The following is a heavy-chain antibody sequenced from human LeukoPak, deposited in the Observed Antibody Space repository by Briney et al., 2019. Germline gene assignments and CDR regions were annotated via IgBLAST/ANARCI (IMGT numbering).Heavy chain of an antibody. Sequence: GGSLRFSCAASGFTFSSHGMNWVRQAPGKGLEWVSGISPNGVITYYADSVKGRFTISRDNAKNSLYLQMNSLRAEDTAVYYCARVGATGSNGQEYFDYWGQGTLVTVSS. V-gene: IGHV3-21*01. D-gene: IGHD1-26*01. CDR3: ARVGATGSNGQEYFDY. CDR1: GFTFSSHG. CDR2: ISPNGVIT. J-gene: IGHJ4*02.